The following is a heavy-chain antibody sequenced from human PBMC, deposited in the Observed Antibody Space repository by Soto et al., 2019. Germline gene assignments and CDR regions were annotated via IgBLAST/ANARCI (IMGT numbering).Heavy chain of an antibody. D-gene: IGHD3-3*01. J-gene: IGHJ4*02. CDR2: IYWDDDK. CDR3: AHSKGSDWSGYYIWWGGQFDY. CDR1: GFSLSTSGVG. Sequence: QITLKESGPTLVKPTQTLTLTCTFSGFSLSTSGVGVGWIRQPPGKALEWLALIYWDDDKRYSPSLKSRLTITKDTSKNQVVLTMTNMDPVDTATYYCAHSKGSDWSGYYIWWGGQFDYWGQGTLVTVSS. V-gene: IGHV2-5*02.